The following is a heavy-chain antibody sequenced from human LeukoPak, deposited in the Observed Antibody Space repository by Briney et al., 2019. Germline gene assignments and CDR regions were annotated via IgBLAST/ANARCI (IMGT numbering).Heavy chain of an antibody. Sequence: SGPTLVKPTQTLTLTCTFSGFSLSTRGVGVGWIRQPPGKALEWLALIYWDDDKRYSPSLKSRLTITKDTSKNQVVLIMTNMDPVDTATYYCAHRLGSGWYDYWGQGTLVTVSS. J-gene: IGHJ4*02. V-gene: IGHV2-5*02. CDR1: GFSLSTRGVG. CDR2: IYWDDDK. D-gene: IGHD6-19*01. CDR3: AHRLGSGWYDY.